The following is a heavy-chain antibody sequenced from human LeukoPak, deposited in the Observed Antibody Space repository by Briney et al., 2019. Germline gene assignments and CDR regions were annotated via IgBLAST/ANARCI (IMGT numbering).Heavy chain of an antibody. Sequence: ASVKVSCKASGYTFTSYYMHWVRQAPGQGLEWMGIINPSGGSTSYAQKFQGRVTMTRDMSTSTVYMELSSLRSEDTAVYYCARALTSEYCSSTSCYTLGSNWFDPWGQGTLVTVSS. V-gene: IGHV1-46*01. CDR3: ARALTSEYCSSTSCYTLGSNWFDP. CDR2: INPSGGST. D-gene: IGHD2-2*02. J-gene: IGHJ5*02. CDR1: GYTFTSYY.